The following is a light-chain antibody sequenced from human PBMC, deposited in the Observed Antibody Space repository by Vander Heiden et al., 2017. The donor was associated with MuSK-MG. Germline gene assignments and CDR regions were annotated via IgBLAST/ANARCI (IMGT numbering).Light chain of an antibody. CDR1: QSLLHSNGYRY. CDR2: LVS. CDR3: RRELPTPRT. V-gene: IGKV2-28*01. J-gene: IGKJ3*01. Sequence: IFITHSPLSLSVTPGGPPSTPCRSSQSLLHSNGYRYLDWYLQRPGQSPQLLIYLVSDRASGVPDRFSGSGSGTAFTLKIMRVEADDVGVYYCRRELPTPRTFGHGTKVDIK.